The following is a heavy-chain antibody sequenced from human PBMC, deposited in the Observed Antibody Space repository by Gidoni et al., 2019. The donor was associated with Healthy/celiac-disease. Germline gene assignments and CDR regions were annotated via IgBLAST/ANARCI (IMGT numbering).Heavy chain of an antibody. CDR3: ARDLYYGSGSGDAFDI. J-gene: IGHJ3*02. V-gene: IGHV3-33*01. CDR2: IWYDGSNK. Sequence: QVQLVESGGGVVQPGRSLRLSCAASGFTFSSYGMHWVRQAQGKGLEWVAVIWYDGSNKYYADSVKGRFTISRDNSKNTLYLQMNSLRAEDTAVYYCARDLYYGSGSGDAFDIWGQGTMVTVSS. CDR1: GFTFSSYG. D-gene: IGHD3-10*01.